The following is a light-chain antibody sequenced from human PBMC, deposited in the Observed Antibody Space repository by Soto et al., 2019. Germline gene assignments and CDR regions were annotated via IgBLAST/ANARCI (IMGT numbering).Light chain of an antibody. CDR1: SSDVGTYNL. V-gene: IGLV2-23*02. CDR3: CSYAAPSTFV. Sequence: QSALTQPASVSGSPGQSITIPCTGTSSDVGTYNLVSWYQQHPANAPKLMIYEVTKRPSGVSNRFSGSKSGNTASLTISGLQAEDEADYYCCSYAAPSTFVFGTGTKLTVL. CDR2: EVT. J-gene: IGLJ1*01.